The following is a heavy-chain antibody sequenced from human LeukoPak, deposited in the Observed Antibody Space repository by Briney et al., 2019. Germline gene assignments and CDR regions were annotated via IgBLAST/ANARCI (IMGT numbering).Heavy chain of an antibody. Sequence: GASVKVSCKASGYTFASYDINWVRQATGQGLEWMGWMNPNSGNTGYAQKFQGRVTITMNTSISTAYMELSSLTSGDTAVYYCARGPYTHYDSSGDYYNWFDPWGQGTLVTVSS. CDR2: MNPNSGNT. CDR3: ARGPYTHYDSSGDYYNWFDP. V-gene: IGHV1-8*03. CDR1: GYTFASYD. D-gene: IGHD3-22*01. J-gene: IGHJ5*02.